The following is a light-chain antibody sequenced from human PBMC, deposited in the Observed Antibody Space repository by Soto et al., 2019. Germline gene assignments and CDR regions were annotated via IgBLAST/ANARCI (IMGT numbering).Light chain of an antibody. CDR2: GAS. V-gene: IGKV3-11*01. CDR3: QQRSNWPPIT. CDR1: QTVFSN. J-gene: IGKJ5*01. Sequence: EIVLTQSPATLSVSPGERVTLSCRASQTVFSNLAWYQQKPGQAPRLLIYGASSRATGIPDRFSGSGSGADFTLTISSLEPEDFAVYYCQQRSNWPPITFGQGTRLEIK.